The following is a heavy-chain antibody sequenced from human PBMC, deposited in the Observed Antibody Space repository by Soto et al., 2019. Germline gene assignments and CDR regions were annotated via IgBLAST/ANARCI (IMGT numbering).Heavy chain of an antibody. J-gene: IGHJ5*01. Sequence: EVPLVESGGGLVKPGGSLRLSCVGSGFTLSSFSMSWVRQTPGQGLEWVSSITTGNDYISYADSVKGRFTISRDNAKNSRFLRMNSLRADDTALYFCARDSYSSLFDSWGQGTLVTVSS. D-gene: IGHD6-19*01. CDR1: GFTLSSFS. CDR2: ITTGNDYI. CDR3: ARDSYSSLFDS. V-gene: IGHV3-21*02.